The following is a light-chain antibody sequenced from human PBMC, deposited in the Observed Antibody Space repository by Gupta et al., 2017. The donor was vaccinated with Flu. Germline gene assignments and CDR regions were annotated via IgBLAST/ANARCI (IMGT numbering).Light chain of an antibody. V-gene: IGKV4-1*01. J-gene: IGKJ4*01. Sequence: DIVMTQSSDSLAVSLGERATINCKSSQSVLYSSNNKNYLAWYQKKPGQPPKLLIYWASTREFGVPDRFSGSGSGTDFTLTISSLQAEDAAVYYCQQYYSAPPLTFGGGTKVEIE. CDR3: QQYYSAPPLT. CDR1: QSVLYSSNNKNY. CDR2: WAS.